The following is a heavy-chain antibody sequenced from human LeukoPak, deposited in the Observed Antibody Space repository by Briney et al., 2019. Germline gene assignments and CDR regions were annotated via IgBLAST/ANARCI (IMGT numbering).Heavy chain of an antibody. CDR2: INPNTGGT. D-gene: IGHD2-2*01. V-gene: IGHV1-2*02. CDR3: ARELGYCSSTSCPLYYY. Sequence: GASVKVSCKASGYTFTDYYVHWVRQATGQGLEWMGWINPNTGGTNYAQKFQGRVTMTRDTSISTAYMELSRLRSDDTAVYYCARELGYCSSTSCPLYYYWGQGTLVAVSS. J-gene: IGHJ4*02. CDR1: GYTFTDYY.